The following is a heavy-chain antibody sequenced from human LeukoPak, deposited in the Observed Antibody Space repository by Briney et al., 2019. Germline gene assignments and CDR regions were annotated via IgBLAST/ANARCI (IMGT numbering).Heavy chain of an antibody. Sequence: ASVKVSCKVSGYILSELSMHWVRQAPGKGLEWMGGFDPEDDERIYAQKFQGRVTMTEDTSTDTAYMELSSLRSEDTAVYYCARDDGYSGYDTGIAAAALGDYWGQGTLVAVSS. CDR2: FDPEDDER. CDR1: GYILSELS. D-gene: IGHD5-12*01. J-gene: IGHJ4*02. V-gene: IGHV1-24*01. CDR3: ARDDGYSGYDTGIAAAALGDY.